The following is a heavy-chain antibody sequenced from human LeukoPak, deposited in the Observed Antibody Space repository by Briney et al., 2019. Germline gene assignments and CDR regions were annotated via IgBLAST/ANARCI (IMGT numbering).Heavy chain of an antibody. CDR1: GYTFTSYG. CDR2: ISLYNGNT. CDR3: ARDEQWLVDY. J-gene: IGHJ4*02. D-gene: IGHD6-19*01. V-gene: IGHV1-18*01. Sequence: GASVKVSCKASGYTFTSYGISWVRQAPGQGLEWMGWISLYNGNTKYAQKLQGSVTLTTDTSTSTAYMYLRSLRSDDTAVYYCARDEQWLVDYCGQGTLVTVSS.